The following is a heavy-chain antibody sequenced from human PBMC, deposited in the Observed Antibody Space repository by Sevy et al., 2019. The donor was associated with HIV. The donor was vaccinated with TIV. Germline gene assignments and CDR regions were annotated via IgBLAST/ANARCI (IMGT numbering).Heavy chain of an antibody. CDR1: GGSINSDH. V-gene: IGHV4-59*08. Sequence: WETLSLTCTVSGGSINSDHWNWILQPPGKVLEWIGYVDYTGGTNYNPSLKNRVTISVDRTKNQFSLKLTSVTAADTAVFYCARRNDFDIWGQGTMVTVSS. CDR2: VDYTGGT. CDR3: ARRNDFDI. J-gene: IGHJ3*02.